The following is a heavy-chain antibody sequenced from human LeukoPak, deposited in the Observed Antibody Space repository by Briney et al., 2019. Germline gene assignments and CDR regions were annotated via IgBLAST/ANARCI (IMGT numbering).Heavy chain of an antibody. CDR1: GFTFSSYG. Sequence: GGSLRLSCAASGFTFSSYGMHWFRQAPGKGLEWVAFIRYDGSNKYYADSVKGRFTISRDNSKNTLYLQMNSLRAEDTAVYYCAKVKDLYYYGSGSIDYWGQGTLVTVSS. CDR3: AKVKDLYYYGSGSIDY. CDR2: IRYDGSNK. J-gene: IGHJ4*02. V-gene: IGHV3-30*02. D-gene: IGHD3-10*01.